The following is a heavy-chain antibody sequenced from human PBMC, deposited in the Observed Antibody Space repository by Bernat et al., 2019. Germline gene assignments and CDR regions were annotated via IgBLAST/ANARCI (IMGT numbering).Heavy chain of an antibody. CDR1: GYTFTTYY. CDR2: INPSVGST. D-gene: IGHD2-8*02. CDR3: TRQGGGVVYLDY. V-gene: IGHV1-46*03. Sequence: QVQLVQSGAEVKKPGASVKVSCKASGYTFTTYYMHWVRQAPGQGLEWMGLINPSVGSTSYAQKFQGRVTMTRDTSTSTVYMEMSSLRSEDTAFYYCTRQGGGVVYLDYWGQGILVTVSS. J-gene: IGHJ4*02.